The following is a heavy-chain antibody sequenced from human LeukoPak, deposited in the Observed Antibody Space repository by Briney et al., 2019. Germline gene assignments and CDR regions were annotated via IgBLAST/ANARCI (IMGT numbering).Heavy chain of an antibody. CDR3: ARSPIFDDSSGQGFDY. Sequence: SETLSLTCTVSGGSISSYYWSWIRQPPGKGLEWIGYIYYSGSTNYNPSLKSRVTISVDTSKNQFSLKLSSVTAADTAVYYCARSPIFDDSSGQGFDYWGQGTLVTVSS. CDR2: IYYSGST. D-gene: IGHD3-22*01. V-gene: IGHV4-59*01. CDR1: GGSISSYY. J-gene: IGHJ4*02.